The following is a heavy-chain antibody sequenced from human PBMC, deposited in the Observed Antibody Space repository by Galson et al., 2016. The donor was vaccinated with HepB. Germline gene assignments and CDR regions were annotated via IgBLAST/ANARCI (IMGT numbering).Heavy chain of an antibody. CDR1: GFTFSRHG. V-gene: IGHV3-33*01. CDR2: IWHDGSNK. CDR3: AREGVDTSGWFAIDV. Sequence: SLRLPCAASGFTFSRHGMHWVRQAPGKGLEWVAVIWHDGSNKYYADSVKGRFTISKDNSKSTVYLQMNSLRVEDSAVYYCAREGVDTSGWFAIDVWGQGTTVTVSS. D-gene: IGHD6-19*01. J-gene: IGHJ6*02.